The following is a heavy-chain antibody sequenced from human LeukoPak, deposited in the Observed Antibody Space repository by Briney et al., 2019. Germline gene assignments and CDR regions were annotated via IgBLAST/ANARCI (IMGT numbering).Heavy chain of an antibody. CDR1: GGSISSYY. V-gene: IGHV4-39*01. J-gene: IGHJ4*02. D-gene: IGHD3-22*01. CDR3: ASYYDSSGYATSVDY. CDR2: IYYSGST. Sequence: SETLSLTCTVSGGSISSYYWSWIRQPPGKGLEWIGSIYYSGSTYYNPSLKSRVTISVDTSKNQFSLKLSSVTAADTAVYYCASYYDSSGYATSVDYWGQGTLVTVSS.